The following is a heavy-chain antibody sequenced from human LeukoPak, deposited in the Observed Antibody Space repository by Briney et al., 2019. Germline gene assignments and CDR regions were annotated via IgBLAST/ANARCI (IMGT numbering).Heavy chain of an antibody. Sequence: GASVKISCKASVYTFTDYYMHWVQQAPGKGLEWMGRVDPEDGETIYAEKFQGRVTITADTSTDTAYMELSSLRSEDTAVYYCAGGYSYGPDAFDIWGQGTMVTVSS. J-gene: IGHJ3*02. D-gene: IGHD5-18*01. CDR2: VDPEDGET. CDR3: AGGYSYGPDAFDI. V-gene: IGHV1-69-2*01. CDR1: VYTFTDYY.